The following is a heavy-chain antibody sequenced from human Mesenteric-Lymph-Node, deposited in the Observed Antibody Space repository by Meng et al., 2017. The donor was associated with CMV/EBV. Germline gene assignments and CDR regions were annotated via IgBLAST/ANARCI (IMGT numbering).Heavy chain of an antibody. CDR1: GFTFSSYG. V-gene: IGHV3-30*02. J-gene: IGHJ4*02. D-gene: IGHD2-2*01. Sequence: GGSLRLSCAASGFTFSSYGMSWVRQAPGKGLEWVTFIRYDGSHKYYSNSVKGRFTISRDNSNNTLYLQMNSLRTEDTAVYYCAKASITVVVPAAPSDYWGQGMLVTVSS. CDR2: IRYDGSHK. CDR3: AKASITVVVPAAPSDY.